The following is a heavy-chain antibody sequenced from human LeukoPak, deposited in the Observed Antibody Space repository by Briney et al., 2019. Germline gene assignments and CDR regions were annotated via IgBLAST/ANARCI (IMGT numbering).Heavy chain of an antibody. CDR3: ARDGASYYYDSSGYLKHDAFDI. V-gene: IGHV1-46*01. CDR2: INPSGGST. Sequence: ASVKVSCKASGYTFTSYYMHWVRQAPGQGLEWMGIINPSGGSTSYAQKFQGRVTMTRDTSTSTVYMELSSVTAADTAVYYCARDGASYYYDSSGYLKHDAFDIWGQGTMVTVSS. J-gene: IGHJ3*02. D-gene: IGHD3-22*01. CDR1: GYTFTSYY.